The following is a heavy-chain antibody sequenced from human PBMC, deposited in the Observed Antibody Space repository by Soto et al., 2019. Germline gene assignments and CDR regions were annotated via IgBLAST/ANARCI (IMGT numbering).Heavy chain of an antibody. D-gene: IGHD6-13*01. V-gene: IGHV4-4*07. Sequence: SETLSLTCTVSGGSISSYYWSCIRQSAGKGLEWIGRVYSSGSTFYNPSLKSRLTMSVDTPKNQFSLKLSSVSAADKAVYYCARVSSSWYYLDYWGQGTMVTVSS. CDR2: VYSSGST. CDR1: GGSISSYY. CDR3: ARVSSSWYYLDY. J-gene: IGHJ4*02.